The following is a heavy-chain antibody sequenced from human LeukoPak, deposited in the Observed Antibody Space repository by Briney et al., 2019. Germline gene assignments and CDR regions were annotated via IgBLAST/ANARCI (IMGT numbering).Heavy chain of an antibody. J-gene: IGHJ3*02. CDR3: ARNPWAPHDAFDM. D-gene: IGHD7-27*01. CDR1: ADSISRDL. Sequence: KPSETLSLACTLAADSISRDLGSCARHPAGGWLGWTGCTYSTGSTTYTPSLKTRVHIPVHPSKNQISRKLTSVTATDTAVHHCARNPWAPHDAFDMWGQGTMVTASS. V-gene: IGHV4-59*08. CDR2: TYSTGST.